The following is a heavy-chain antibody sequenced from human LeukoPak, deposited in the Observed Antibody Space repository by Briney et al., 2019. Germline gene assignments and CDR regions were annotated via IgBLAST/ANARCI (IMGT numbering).Heavy chain of an antibody. CDR1: GASFSAYY. D-gene: IGHD1-26*01. CDR2: INHSGST. V-gene: IGHV4-34*01. Sequence: SETLSLTCAVYGASFSAYYWCWIRQPPGKGLEWIGEINHSGSTNYNPSLKSRVTISVDTSKNQFSLKLSSVTAADTAVYYCARGGGATRDAFDIWGQGTMVTVSS. CDR3: ARGGGATRDAFDI. J-gene: IGHJ3*02.